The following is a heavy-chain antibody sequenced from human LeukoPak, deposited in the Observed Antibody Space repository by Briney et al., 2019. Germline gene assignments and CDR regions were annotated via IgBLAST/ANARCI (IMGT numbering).Heavy chain of an antibody. Sequence: TGGSLRLSCAASGFTVSSNYMSWVRQAPGKGLEWVSVIYSGGSTYYADSVKGRFTISRDNSKNTLYLQMNSLRAEDTAVYYCALATIFGAYYYYYYMDVWGKGTTVTVSS. CDR1: GFTVSSNY. D-gene: IGHD5-12*01. J-gene: IGHJ6*03. V-gene: IGHV3-53*01. CDR3: ALATIFGAYYYYYYMDV. CDR2: IYSGGST.